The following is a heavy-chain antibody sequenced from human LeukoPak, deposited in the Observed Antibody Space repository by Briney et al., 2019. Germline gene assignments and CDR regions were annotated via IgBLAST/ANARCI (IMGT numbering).Heavy chain of an antibody. V-gene: IGHV1-2*02. J-gene: IGHJ4*02. CDR2: INPNSGGT. Sequence: ASVKVSCKASGHTFTGYYMHWVRQAPGQGLEWMGWINPNSGGTNYAQKFQGRVTMTRDTSISTAYMELSRLRSDDTAVYYCARERGPRATPDYWGQGTLVTVSS. D-gene: IGHD3-16*01. CDR1: GHTFTGYY. CDR3: ARERGPRATPDY.